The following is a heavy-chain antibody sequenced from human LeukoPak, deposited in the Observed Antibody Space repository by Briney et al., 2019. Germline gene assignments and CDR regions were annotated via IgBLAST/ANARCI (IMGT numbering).Heavy chain of an antibody. CDR3: ARGVLHDSSGYPFDY. V-gene: IGHV4-39*07. D-gene: IGHD3-22*01. Sequence: PSETLSLTCTVSGGSISSSSYYWGWVRQPPGKGLEWIGSIYYSGNTYYNPSLKSRVTISLDTSKNQFSLKLSSVAAADTAVYYCARGVLHDSSGYPFDYWGRGTLVTVSS. J-gene: IGHJ4*02. CDR1: GGSISSSSYY. CDR2: IYYSGNT.